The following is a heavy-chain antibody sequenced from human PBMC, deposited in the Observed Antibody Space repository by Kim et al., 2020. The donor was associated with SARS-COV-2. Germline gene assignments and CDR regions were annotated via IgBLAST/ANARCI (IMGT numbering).Heavy chain of an antibody. CDR3: ARVDRWVEADVFDV. D-gene: IGHD1-26*01. CDR1: GYTFSRYS. J-gene: IGHJ3*01. V-gene: IGHV1-18*04. Sequence: ASVKVSCRTSGYTFSRYSITWVRQAPGQGLEWMGWVRGYDGNTNYAQKFQGRVTMTIDTSMDTAYMELRSLRPDDTAVYYCARVDRWVEADVFDVWGQGTVVTVSS. CDR2: VRGYDGNT.